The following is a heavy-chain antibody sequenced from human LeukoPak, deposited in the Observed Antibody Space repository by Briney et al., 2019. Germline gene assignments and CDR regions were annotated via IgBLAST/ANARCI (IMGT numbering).Heavy chain of an antibody. J-gene: IGHJ4*02. V-gene: IGHV3-21*01. D-gene: IGHD3-10*01. CDR2: ISSSSSHI. Sequence: GGSLRLSCAASGFTFSSYSMNWVRQAPGKGLEWVSSISSSSSHIYYADSVKGRFTISRDNAKNSLYLQMNSLRAEDTAVYYCARDGVTMVRGVISPLGYWGQGTLVTVSS. CDR3: ARDGVTMVRGVISPLGY. CDR1: GFTFSSYS.